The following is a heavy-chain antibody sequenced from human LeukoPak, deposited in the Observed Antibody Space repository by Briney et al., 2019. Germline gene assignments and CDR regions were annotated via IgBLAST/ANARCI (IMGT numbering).Heavy chain of an antibody. Sequence: GGSLRLSCAASGFSFNTYAMGWVRQAPGKGLEWVSAISNTGGSTYYADSVKGRFTISRDKSKNTLSLQMNSLRAEDTAVYYCAQQVGYCSSGSCYFTYWGQGTLVTVSS. V-gene: IGHV3-23*01. CDR2: ISNTGGST. J-gene: IGHJ1*01. CDR1: GFSFNTYA. D-gene: IGHD2-15*01. CDR3: AQQVGYCSSGSCYFTY.